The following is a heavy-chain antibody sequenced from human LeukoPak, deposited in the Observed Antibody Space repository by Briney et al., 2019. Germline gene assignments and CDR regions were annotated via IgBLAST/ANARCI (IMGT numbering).Heavy chain of an antibody. CDR1: GFTFSTYA. CDR3: AKEVKAPTNWFDP. V-gene: IGHV3-23*01. J-gene: IGHJ5*02. CDR2: ISFSGTTT. Sequence: GGSLRLSCAASGFTFSTYAMSWVRQAPGQGLEWVSAISFSGTTTYYADSVKGRFTISRDNLKNTLYLQMNSLGAEDTAVYFCAKEVKAPTNWFDPWGQGTLVTVSS.